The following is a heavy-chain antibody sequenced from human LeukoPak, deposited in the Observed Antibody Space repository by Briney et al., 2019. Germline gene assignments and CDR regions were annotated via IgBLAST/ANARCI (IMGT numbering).Heavy chain of an antibody. CDR1: GGSISSYY. D-gene: IGHD3-22*01. V-gene: IGHV4-59*01. Sequence: SGTLSLTCTVSGGSISSYYWSWIRQPPGKGLEWIGYIYYSGSTNYNPSLKSRVTISVDTSKNQFSLKLSSVTAADTAVYYCARNVLYYYDSSGTDAFDIWGQGTMVTVSS. CDR3: ARNVLYYYDSSGTDAFDI. CDR2: IYYSGST. J-gene: IGHJ3*02.